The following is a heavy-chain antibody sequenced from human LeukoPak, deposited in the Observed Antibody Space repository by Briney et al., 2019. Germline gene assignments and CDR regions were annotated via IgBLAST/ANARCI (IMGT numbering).Heavy chain of an antibody. CDR3: AKSPGKYQLLYHYFDY. D-gene: IGHD2-2*02. CDR1: GFTFSSYW. J-gene: IGHJ4*02. CDR2: IKQDGSEK. V-gene: IGHV3-7*02. Sequence: GGSLRLSCAASGFTFSSYWMSWVRQAPGKGLEWVANIKQDGSEKYYVDSVKGRFTISRDNAKNSLYLQMNSLRAEDTAVCYCAKSPGKYQLLYHYFDYWGQGTLVTVSS.